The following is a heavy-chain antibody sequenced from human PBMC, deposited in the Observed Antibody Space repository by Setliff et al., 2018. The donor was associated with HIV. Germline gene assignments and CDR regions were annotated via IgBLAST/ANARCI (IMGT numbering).Heavy chain of an antibody. D-gene: IGHD6-13*01. CDR3: ASTGYSSSWYNRGTDWYLDL. CDR1: GGTFSSYV. J-gene: IGHJ2*01. V-gene: IGHV1-69*05. Sequence: SVKVSCKASGGTFSSYVISWLRQAPGQGLEWMGGIIPIFGTANYAQKFQGRVTITTDESTSTAYMELSSLRSEDTAVYYCASTGYSSSWYNRGTDWYLDLWGRGTLVTVSS. CDR2: IIPIFGTA.